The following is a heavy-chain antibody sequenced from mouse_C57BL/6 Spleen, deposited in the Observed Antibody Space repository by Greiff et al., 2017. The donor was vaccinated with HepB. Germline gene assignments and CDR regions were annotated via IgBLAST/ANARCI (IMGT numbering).Heavy chain of an antibody. D-gene: IGHD2-4*01. J-gene: IGHJ2*01. CDR3: ARYYDYPDY. CDR1: GYTFTDYY. V-gene: IGHV1-26*01. Sequence: EVQLQQSGPELVKPGASVKISCKASGYTFTDYYMNWVKQSHGKSLEWIGDINPNNGGTSYNQKFKGKATLTVDKSSSTAYMELRSLTSEDSAVYYCARYYDYPDYWGQGTTLTVSS. CDR2: INPNNGGT.